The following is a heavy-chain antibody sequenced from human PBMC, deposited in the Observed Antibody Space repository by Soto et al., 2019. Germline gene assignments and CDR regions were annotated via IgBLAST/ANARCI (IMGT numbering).Heavy chain of an antibody. CDR2: INHSGST. D-gene: IGHD2-15*01. CDR1: GGSFSGYY. V-gene: IGHV4-34*01. J-gene: IGHJ5*02. CDR3: ARGKDMGNWFDP. Sequence: SETLSLTCAVYGGSFSGYYWSWIRQPPGKGLEWIGEINHSGSTNYNPSLKSRVTISVDTSKNQFSLKLSSVTAADTAVYYCARGKDMGNWFDPWGQGTLVTV.